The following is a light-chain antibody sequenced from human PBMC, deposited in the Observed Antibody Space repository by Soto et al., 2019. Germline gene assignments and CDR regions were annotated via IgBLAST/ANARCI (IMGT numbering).Light chain of an antibody. J-gene: IGLJ1*01. CDR2: RNN. V-gene: IGLV1-47*01. Sequence: QSVLPQPPSASGTPGQRVTISCSGSSSNIGSNYVYWYQQLPGTAPKLLIYRNNQRPSGVPDRFSGSKSGTSASLAISGLRSEDEADYYCAAWYDSLSGYVFGTGTKLTVL. CDR1: SSNIGSNY. CDR3: AAWYDSLSGYV.